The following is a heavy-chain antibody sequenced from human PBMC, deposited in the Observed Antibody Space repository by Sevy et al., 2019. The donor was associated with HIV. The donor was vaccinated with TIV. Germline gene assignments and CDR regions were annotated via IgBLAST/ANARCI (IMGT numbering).Heavy chain of an antibody. CDR3: SRDLRLRGYSYGCFDY. J-gene: IGHJ4*02. CDR2: INPNSGDT. Sequence: ASVKVSCKASGYTFTGQYIHWVRQAPGQGLEWMRWINPNSGDTKYAQEFKGRVTMTRDTSISTAYMELSGLKSDDMAVYYCSRDLRLRGYSYGCFDYWGQGTLVTVSS. D-gene: IGHD5-18*01. V-gene: IGHV1-2*02. CDR1: GYTFTGQY.